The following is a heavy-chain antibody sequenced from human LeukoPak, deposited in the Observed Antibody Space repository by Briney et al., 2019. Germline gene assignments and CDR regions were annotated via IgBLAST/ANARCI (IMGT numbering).Heavy chain of an antibody. CDR2: IWYDGKTK. J-gene: IGHJ4*02. CDR1: GFIFSNYG. V-gene: IGHV3-33*01. CDR3: AREWGRIAVAGGPGY. Sequence: GGSLRLSCEASGFIFSNYGMHWVRQAPGKGLEWVALIWYDGKTKFHADSVKGRSTISRDNSGNTLFLQMSSLRVEDTAIYYCAREWGRIAVAGGPGYWGQGALVTVSS. D-gene: IGHD6-19*01.